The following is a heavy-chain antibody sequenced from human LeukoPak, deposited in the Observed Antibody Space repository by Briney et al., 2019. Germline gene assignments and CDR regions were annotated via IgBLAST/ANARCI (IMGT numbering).Heavy chain of an antibody. V-gene: IGHV4-38-2*01. Sequence: PSXTLSLTCAVSRYSITSGYYWGWIRQPPGKGLEWIGIIHHSGSTFYDPSLKSRVTISVDTSNNQFSLNLSSVTAADTAVYFCARQASDYFYYYMDVWGKGTTVTVSS. CDR2: IHHSGST. CDR1: RYSITSGYY. J-gene: IGHJ6*03. CDR3: ARQASDYFYYYMDV.